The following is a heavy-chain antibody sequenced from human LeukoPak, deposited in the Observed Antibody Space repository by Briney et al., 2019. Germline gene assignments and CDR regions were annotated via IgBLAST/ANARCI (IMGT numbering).Heavy chain of an antibody. CDR1: GLTFSSYS. CDR3: ARDLEYSGSYSKAFDI. V-gene: IGHV3-21*01. CDR2: ISSSSSYI. J-gene: IGHJ3*02. Sequence: GGSLRLSCAASGLTFSSYSMNWVRQAPGKGLEWVSSISSSSSYIYYADSVKGRFTISRDNAKNSLYLQMNSLRAEDTAVYYCARDLEYSGSYSKAFDIWGQGQWSPSLQ. D-gene: IGHD1-26*01.